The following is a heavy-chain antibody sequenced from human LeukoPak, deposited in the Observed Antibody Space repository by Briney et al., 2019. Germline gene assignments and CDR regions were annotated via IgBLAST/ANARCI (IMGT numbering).Heavy chain of an antibody. V-gene: IGHV3-74*01. J-gene: IGHJ3*02. CDR1: GFTFSSYW. Sequence: GGSLRLSCAASGFTFSSYWMHWVRQAPGKGLVWVSRINSDGSSTSYADSVKGRFTISRDNAKNTLYLQMNSLRAEDTAVYYCARVFSLYSGSYSDAFDIWGQGTMVTVPS. CDR3: ARVFSLYSGSYSDAFDI. D-gene: IGHD1-26*01. CDR2: INSDGSST.